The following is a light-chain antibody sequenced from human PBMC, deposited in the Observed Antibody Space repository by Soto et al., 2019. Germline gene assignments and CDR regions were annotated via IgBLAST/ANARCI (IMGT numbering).Light chain of an antibody. CDR1: QSVSSN. CDR2: AAS. Sequence: EIVMTQSPATLSVSPVERATLSFRASQSVSSNLAWYQQKPGQAPRLLIFAASSRATGIPDRFSGSGSGTDFTLTINSLQPEDVATYYCQKYKSAPQTFGQGTKVDIK. V-gene: IGKV3D-15*01. J-gene: IGKJ1*01. CDR3: QKYKSAPQT.